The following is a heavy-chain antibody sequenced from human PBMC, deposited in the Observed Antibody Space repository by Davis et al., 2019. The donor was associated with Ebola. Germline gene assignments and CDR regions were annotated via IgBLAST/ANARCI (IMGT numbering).Heavy chain of an antibody. V-gene: IGHV4-38-2*02. D-gene: IGHD1-14*01. CDR3: ARDYVY. Sequence: SETLSLTCSVSGYSINRGFTWGWIRQPPGKGLEWIGSIYHSGSTNYSPSLKSRVTVSADTSKNQFSLRLKSVTAAGTAMYYCARDYVYWGQGILVTVSS. J-gene: IGHJ4*02. CDR2: IYHSGST. CDR1: GYSINRGFT.